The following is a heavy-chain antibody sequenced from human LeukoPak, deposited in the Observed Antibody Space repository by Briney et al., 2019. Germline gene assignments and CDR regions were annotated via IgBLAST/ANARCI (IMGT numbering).Heavy chain of an antibody. CDR2: ISYSGST. V-gene: IGHV4-59*01. Sequence: PSETLSLTCTVSGGSISSYYWSWIRQPPEKGLEWIGYISYSGSTNYNPSLKSRVIISVDTSKNQFSLKLSSVTAADTAVYYCGRDVMPGMDVWGQGTTVTVSS. CDR3: GRDVMPGMDV. D-gene: IGHD2-2*01. CDR1: GGSISSYY. J-gene: IGHJ6*02.